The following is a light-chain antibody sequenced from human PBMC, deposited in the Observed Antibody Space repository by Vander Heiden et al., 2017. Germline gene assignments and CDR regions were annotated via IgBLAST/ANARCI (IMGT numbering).Light chain of an antibody. CDR1: QSVSSN. CDR2: GAS. J-gene: IGKJ1*01. CDR3: QQYNIWPPWT. Sequence: EIVMTQSPATLSVSPGERASLSCRASQSVSSNLAWYQQKPRQPPRLLIYGASTRTAGIPAKCSSSRSGREFTLTISSLQSEDFAVYYCQQYNIWPPWTFGQGTKVEIK. V-gene: IGKV3-15*01.